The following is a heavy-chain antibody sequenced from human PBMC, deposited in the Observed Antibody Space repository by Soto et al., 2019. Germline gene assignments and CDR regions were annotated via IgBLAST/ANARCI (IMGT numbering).Heavy chain of an antibody. CDR2: ISAYNGNT. D-gene: IGHD3-22*01. CDR3: ARDAHYYDSSGHNWFDP. Sequence: ASVKVSCRASGYTFTSYGISWVRQAPGQGLEWMGWISAYNGNTNYAQKLQGRVTMTTDTSTSTAYMELRSLRSDDTAVYYCARDAHYYDSSGHNWFDPWGQGTLVTVSS. V-gene: IGHV1-18*01. CDR1: GYTFTSYG. J-gene: IGHJ5*02.